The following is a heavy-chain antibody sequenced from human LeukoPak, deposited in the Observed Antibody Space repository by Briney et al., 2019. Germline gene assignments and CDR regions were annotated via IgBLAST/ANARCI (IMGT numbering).Heavy chain of an antibody. CDR2: INAGNGNT. D-gene: IGHD3-9*01. J-gene: IGHJ6*03. V-gene: IGHV1-3*03. Sequence: GASVKVSCKASGYTFTSYAMHWVRQAPGQRLEWMGWINAGNGNTKYSQEFQGRVTITRDTSASTAYMELSSLRSEDMAVYYCASGLRYFDWLLPNYYYYYMDVWGKGTTVTISS. CDR3: ASGLRYFDWLLPNYYYYYMDV. CDR1: GYTFTSYA.